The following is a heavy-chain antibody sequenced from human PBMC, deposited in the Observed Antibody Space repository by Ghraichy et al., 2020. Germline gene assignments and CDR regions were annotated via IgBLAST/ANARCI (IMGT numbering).Heavy chain of an antibody. V-gene: IGHV3-66*01. D-gene: IGHD4-17*01. CDR2: IYSGGST. Sequence: GGSLRLSCAASGFTVSSNYMSWVRQAPGKGLEWVSVIYSGGSTYYADSVKGRFTISRDNSKNTLYLQMNSLRAEDTAVYYCGTTVIGSVYRDYWGQGTLVTVSS. J-gene: IGHJ4*02. CDR1: GFTVSSNY. CDR3: GTTVIGSVYRDY.